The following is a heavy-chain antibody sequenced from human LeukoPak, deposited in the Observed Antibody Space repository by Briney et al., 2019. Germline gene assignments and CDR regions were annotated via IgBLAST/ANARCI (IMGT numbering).Heavy chain of an antibody. CDR3: ARGIVGATLAPGYYFDY. D-gene: IGHD1-26*01. V-gene: IGHV1-18*01. Sequence: ASVKVSCKASGYTFTSYGISWVRQAPGQGLEWMGWISAYNGNTNYAQKLQGRVTMTTDTSTSTAYMELRSLRSDDTAVYYCARGIVGATLAPGYYFDYWGQGTLVTVSS. CDR1: GYTFTSYG. CDR2: ISAYNGNT. J-gene: IGHJ4*02.